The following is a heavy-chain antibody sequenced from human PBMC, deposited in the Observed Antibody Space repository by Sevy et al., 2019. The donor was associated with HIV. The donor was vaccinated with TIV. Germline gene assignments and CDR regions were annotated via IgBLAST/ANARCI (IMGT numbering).Heavy chain of an antibody. CDR1: EFTFSDYY. J-gene: IGHJ6*03. D-gene: IGHD7-27*01. CDR3: ARRKGVHNWGGDRYYYMDV. CDR2: ISSSGYTI. V-gene: IGHV3-11*01. Sequence: GSLRLSCTGSEFTFSDYYMSWIRQTPGKGLEWVSYISSSGYTIYYADSVKGRFTISRDNAKNSLYLQMNSLRAEDTAVYYCARRKGVHNWGGDRYYYMDVWGKGTTVTVSS.